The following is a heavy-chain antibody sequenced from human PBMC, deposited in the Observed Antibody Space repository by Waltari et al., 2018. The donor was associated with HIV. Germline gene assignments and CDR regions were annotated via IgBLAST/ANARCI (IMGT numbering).Heavy chain of an antibody. Sequence: QFQLQESGPGLVTPSETRSPPCRFPVGPTPNHSLGWIRQSPEKGLEWIGYIYFNGNTNYNSSLKSRVTMSADTSKNQISLKLTSVTAADSAKYYCARGPIMTPGNFYNGFDVWGRGTTVTVSS. D-gene: IGHD2-15*01. J-gene: IGHJ6*02. V-gene: IGHV4-59*11. CDR2: IYFNGNT. CDR3: ARGPIMTPGNFYNGFDV. CDR1: VGPTPNHS.